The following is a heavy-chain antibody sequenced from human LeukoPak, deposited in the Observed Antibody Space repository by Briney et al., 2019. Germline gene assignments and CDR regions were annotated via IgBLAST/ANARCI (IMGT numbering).Heavy chain of an antibody. J-gene: IGHJ4*02. CDR3: AKDTLYGDCN. Sequence: GGSLRLSCAASAFTFSSYAMSWVRQAPGKGLEWVSAISGGGGDTYYADSVKGRFTISRDNSKNTLYLQMNSLRAEDTAVYYCAKDTLYGDCNWGQGTLVTVSS. V-gene: IGHV3-23*01. CDR2: ISGGGGDT. CDR1: AFTFSSYA. D-gene: IGHD4-17*01.